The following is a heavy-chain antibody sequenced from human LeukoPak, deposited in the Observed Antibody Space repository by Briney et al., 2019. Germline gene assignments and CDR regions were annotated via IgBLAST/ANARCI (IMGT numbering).Heavy chain of an antibody. J-gene: IGHJ5*02. Sequence: SETLSLTCTVPGGSISSSSYYWGWFRQPPGKGLAWIGSIYYSGSTYYNPSLKSRVTISVDTSKNQFSLKLSSVTAADTAVYYCASELGSSWPNWFDPWGQGTLVTVSS. CDR3: ASELGSSWPNWFDP. V-gene: IGHV4-39*01. D-gene: IGHD6-13*01. CDR1: GGSISSSSYY. CDR2: IYYSGST.